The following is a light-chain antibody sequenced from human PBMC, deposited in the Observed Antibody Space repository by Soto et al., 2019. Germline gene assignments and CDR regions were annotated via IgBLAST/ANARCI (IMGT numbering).Light chain of an antibody. CDR3: QQTYSSFWP. Sequence: SASALSASVGDRVTISCRASQSIGTSLNWYQRKPGKAPNLLIYGTSHLHTGVPSRFSGTGSGTDFTLIISRLHRGDFATYYCQQTYSSFWPFGHGTKV. CDR2: GTS. CDR1: QSIGTS. V-gene: IGKV1-39*01. J-gene: IGKJ1*01.